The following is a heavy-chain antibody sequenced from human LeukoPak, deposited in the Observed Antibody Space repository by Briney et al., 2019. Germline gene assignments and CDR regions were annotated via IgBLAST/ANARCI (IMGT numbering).Heavy chain of an antibody. V-gene: IGHV3-33*01. J-gene: IGHJ4*02. CDR2: IWYDGSNK. Sequence: GRSLRLSCAASGFTFSSYGMHWVRQAPGKGLEWVAVIWYDGSNKYYADSVKGRFTISRDNSKNTLYLQMNSLRAEDTAVYYCARAYSGYDAGPFDYWGQGTLVTVSS. CDR1: GFTFSSYG. D-gene: IGHD5-12*01. CDR3: ARAYSGYDAGPFDY.